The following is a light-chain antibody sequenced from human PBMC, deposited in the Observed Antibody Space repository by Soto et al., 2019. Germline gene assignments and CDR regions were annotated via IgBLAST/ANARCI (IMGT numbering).Light chain of an antibody. J-gene: IGLJ2*01. CDR3: QSYDSSLSGFHVV. V-gene: IGLV1-40*01. CDR1: SSIIGAGYD. CDR2: GNS. Sequence: QSVLTQPPSVSGAPGQRVTISCTGSSSIIGAGYDVHWYQQLPGTAPKLLIYGNSNRPSGVPDRFSGSKSGTSASLAITGLQAEDEADYYCQSYDSSLSGFHVVFGGGTKLTVL.